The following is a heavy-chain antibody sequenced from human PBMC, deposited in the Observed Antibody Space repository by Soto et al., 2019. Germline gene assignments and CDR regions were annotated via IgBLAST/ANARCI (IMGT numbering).Heavy chain of an antibody. D-gene: IGHD5-12*01. CDR2: VDHSGST. Sequence: PSETLSLTCVVSGYVITSGYYWGFIRQPPGKGLEWIGTVDHSGSTYYDPSLQGRVTISIDTSKNQFSLKLTSVTAADTALYYCARYFHTYSGPPIWGQGTLVTVSS. V-gene: IGHV4-38-2*01. J-gene: IGHJ4*02. CDR1: GYVITSGYY. CDR3: ARYFHTYSGPPI.